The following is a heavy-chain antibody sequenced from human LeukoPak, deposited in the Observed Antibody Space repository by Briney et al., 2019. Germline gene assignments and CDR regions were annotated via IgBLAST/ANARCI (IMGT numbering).Heavy chain of an antibody. CDR3: ARGSIVGWFDP. D-gene: IGHD1-26*01. CDR1: GASLSGFF. J-gene: IGHJ5*02. V-gene: IGHV4-34*01. CDR2: MNQGGGA. Sequence: SETLSLTCAVDGASLSGFFWNWIRQSPGKGLEWIGEMNQGGGARFNPSLESRVIIAVDTSKSQFTLKVNSVTDADTAVYYCARGSIVGWFDPWGQGTLVTVSS.